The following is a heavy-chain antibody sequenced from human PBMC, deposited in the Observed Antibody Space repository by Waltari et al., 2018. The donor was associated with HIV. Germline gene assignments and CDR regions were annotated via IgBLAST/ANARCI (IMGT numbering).Heavy chain of an antibody. D-gene: IGHD4-17*01. CDR1: GDSISSGGYS. Sequence: QLQLQESGSGLVKPSQTLSLTCAVSGDSISSGGYSWTWIRQPPGKGLEWIGYISQSGTTYYNPSLQSRVTISLDRSKNQFSLKLRSVTAADTAVYYCARDRLSVTTRGGYYYGLDVWGQGTTVTVSS. CDR2: ISQSGTT. J-gene: IGHJ6*02. CDR3: ARDRLSVTTRGGYYYGLDV. V-gene: IGHV4-30-2*01.